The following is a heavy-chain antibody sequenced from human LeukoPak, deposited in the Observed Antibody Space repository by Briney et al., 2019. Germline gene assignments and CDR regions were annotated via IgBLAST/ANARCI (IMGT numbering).Heavy chain of an antibody. Sequence: SETLSLTCTVSGGSISSYYWSWIRQPAGKGLEWIGLIYTSGSTNYNPSLKSRVTMSVDTSKNQLSLKLSSVTAADTAVYYCARSGSETVGVEVRTHYYGMDVWGQGTTVTVSS. CDR1: GGSISSYY. J-gene: IGHJ6*02. D-gene: IGHD6-25*01. CDR2: IYTSGST. V-gene: IGHV4-4*07. CDR3: ARSGSETVGVEVRTHYYGMDV.